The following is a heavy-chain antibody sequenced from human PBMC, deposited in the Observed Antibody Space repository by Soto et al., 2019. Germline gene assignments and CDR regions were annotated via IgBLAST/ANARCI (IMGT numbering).Heavy chain of an antibody. Sequence: WASVKVSSKASGGTFSSYAISWVRQAPGQGLEWMGGIIPIFGTANYAQKFQGRVTITADESTSTAYMELSSLRSEDTAVYYCARGLQEWEPLPSSTDWYFDRWGRGTMVTVSS. D-gene: IGHD1-26*01. CDR1: GGTFSSYA. J-gene: IGHJ2*01. CDR3: ARGLQEWEPLPSSTDWYFDR. V-gene: IGHV1-69*13. CDR2: IIPIFGTA.